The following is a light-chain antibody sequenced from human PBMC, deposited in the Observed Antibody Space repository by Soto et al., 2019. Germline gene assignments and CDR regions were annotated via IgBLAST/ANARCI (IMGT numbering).Light chain of an antibody. Sequence: QSVLTHPPSASGTPGQRVTISCAGSSSNIGTNYVYWYKQLPGTAPKLLIYCNDQRPSGVPDRLSGSKSGTSASLAISGLRSEDEADYYCATRDNSLSRWVXGGGTKVTV. V-gene: IGLV1-47*02. CDR3: ATRDNSLSRWV. CDR2: CND. J-gene: IGLJ3*02. CDR1: SSNIGTNY.